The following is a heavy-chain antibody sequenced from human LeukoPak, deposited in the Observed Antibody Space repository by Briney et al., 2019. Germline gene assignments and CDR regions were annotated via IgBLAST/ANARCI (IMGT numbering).Heavy chain of an antibody. J-gene: IGHJ6*03. D-gene: IGHD3-10*01. CDR2: ISSSSSYI. CDR1: GFTFSSYS. Sequence: GGSLRLSCAASGFTFSSYSMNWVRQAPGKGLEWVSSISSSSSYIYYADSVKGRFTISRDNAKNSLYLQMNSLRAEDTAVYYCARTFYGSGSYGHMDVWGKGTTVTVSS. V-gene: IGHV3-21*01. CDR3: ARTFYGSGSYGHMDV.